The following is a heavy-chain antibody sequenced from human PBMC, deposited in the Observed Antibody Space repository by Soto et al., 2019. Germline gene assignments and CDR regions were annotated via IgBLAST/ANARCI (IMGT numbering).Heavy chain of an antibody. CDR2: INAGNGNT. CDR1: GYTFTSYA. CDR3: AKGYCSSTSCRLVGYYYYGMDV. Sequence: ASVKVSCKASGYTFTSYAMHWVRQAPGQRLEWMGWINAGNGNTKYSQKFQGRVFITRDTSASTAYMELGSLRSEDTAVYYCAKGYCSSTSCRLVGYYYYGMDVWGQGTTVTVSS. D-gene: IGHD2-2*01. J-gene: IGHJ6*02. V-gene: IGHV1-3*01.